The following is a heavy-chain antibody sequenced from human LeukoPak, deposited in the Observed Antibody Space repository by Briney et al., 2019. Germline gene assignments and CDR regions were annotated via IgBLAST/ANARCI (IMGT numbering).Heavy chain of an antibody. J-gene: IGHJ2*01. CDR1: GFTFSDYD. Sequence: GGSLRLSCAASGFTFSDYDMRWVRHVPGKGVEWVSAVNIGGNPLYGASVRGGFTISRENAKKALYLQMNNLRGEDTAVYYCAREPPIEGYWYFDLWGRGTLVTVSS. D-gene: IGHD2-21*01. CDR3: AREPPIEGYWYFDL. CDR2: VNIGGNP. V-gene: IGHV3-13*05.